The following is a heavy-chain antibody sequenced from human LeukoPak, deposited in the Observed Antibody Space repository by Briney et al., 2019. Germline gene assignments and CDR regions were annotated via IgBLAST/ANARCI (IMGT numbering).Heavy chain of an antibody. CDR1: GGSISSYY. J-gene: IGHJ5*02. D-gene: IGHD6-25*01. CDR2: IYYSGST. V-gene: IGHV4-59*08. CDR3: ACTPGAARFDP. Sequence: SETLSLTCTVSGGSISSYYWSWIRQPPGKGLEWIGYIYYSGSTNYNPSLKSRVTISVDMSKNRFSLKLTSVTAADTAVYYCACTPGAARFDPWGQGTLVTVSS.